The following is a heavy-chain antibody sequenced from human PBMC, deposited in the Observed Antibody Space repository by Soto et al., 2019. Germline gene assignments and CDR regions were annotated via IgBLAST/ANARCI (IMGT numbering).Heavy chain of an antibody. D-gene: IGHD2-8*01. CDR3: ARAGPGFCTPGVCWFDP. V-gene: IGHV4-30-2*01. Sequence: QLQLQESGSGLVKPSQTLSLTCAVSGGSISSGDYSWSWIRQPPGKGLEWIGYIYLIGSTYYSPSLKSRVTISIDRSKNQFSLNLSSVTAAGPAVYYCARAGPGFCTPGVCWFDPWGQGTLVTVSS. J-gene: IGHJ5*02. CDR2: IYLIGST. CDR1: GGSISSGDYS.